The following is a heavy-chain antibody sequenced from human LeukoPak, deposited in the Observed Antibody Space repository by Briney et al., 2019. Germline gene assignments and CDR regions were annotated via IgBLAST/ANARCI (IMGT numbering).Heavy chain of an antibody. CDR2: ITGSGDNT. J-gene: IGHJ5*02. V-gene: IGHV3-23*01. CDR1: QFTLRNYA. CDR3: VKDPSGVGP. Sequence: PGGSLRLYCAASQFTLRNYAMSWVRQAPGKGLEWVAAITGSGDNTYYADSVKGRFIISRDNSKNTLYLYVNNLRAEDTAIYYCVKDPSGVGPWGQGTLVTVSS.